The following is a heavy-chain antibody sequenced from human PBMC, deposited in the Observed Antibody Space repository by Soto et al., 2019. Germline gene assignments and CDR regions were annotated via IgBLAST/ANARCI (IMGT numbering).Heavy chain of an antibody. CDR3: ARIWFGELSGSHWYFDL. CDR2: IYYSGST. CDR1: GGSISSSGYY. J-gene: IGHJ2*01. Sequence: SETLSLTCTVSGGSISSSGYYWGWIRQPPGKGLEWIGSIYYSGSTYYNPSLKSRVTISVDTSKNQFSLKLSSVTAADTAVYYCARIWFGELSGSHWYFDLWGRRTLVTVSS. V-gene: IGHV4-39*01. D-gene: IGHD3-10*01.